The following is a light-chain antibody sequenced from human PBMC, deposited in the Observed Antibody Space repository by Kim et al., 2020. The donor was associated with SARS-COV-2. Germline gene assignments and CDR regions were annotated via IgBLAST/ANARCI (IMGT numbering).Light chain of an antibody. V-gene: IGKV3-11*01. CDR2: EAC. J-gene: IGKJ3*01. CDR3: QYRSNWPLT. Sequence: ERATLSCSASVSVSNYLAWHQQTAGQAPRLIIDEACNGATGTPGRFSGSASGADFSIIISSVEHEYFAVYYCQYRSNWPLTFGPGTKVDIK. CDR1: VSVSNY.